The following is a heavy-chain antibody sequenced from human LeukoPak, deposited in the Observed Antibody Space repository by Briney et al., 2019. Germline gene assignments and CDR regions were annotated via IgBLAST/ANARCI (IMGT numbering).Heavy chain of an antibody. V-gene: IGHV3-48*01. CDR1: GFSFSSYS. CDR3: ARESLDAFDI. Sequence: TGGSLRLSCAASGFSFSSYSMIWVRQAPGKGLEWISYISSSSSSIYYTDSVKGRFTISRDNAKNSLSLQMNSLTAEDTAVYYCARESLDAFDIWGQGTMVTVSS. J-gene: IGHJ3*02. CDR2: ISSSSSSI.